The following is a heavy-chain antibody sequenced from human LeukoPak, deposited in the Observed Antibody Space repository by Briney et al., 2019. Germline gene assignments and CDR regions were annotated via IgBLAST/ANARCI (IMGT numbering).Heavy chain of an antibody. V-gene: IGHV3-7*01. Sequence: PGGSLRLSCAASGFTFSSHWMSWVRQAPGKGLEWVANIKQDGSEKYYVDSVKGRFTISRDNAKNSLYLQMNSLRAEDTAVYYCASGSGYYLAFDYWGQGTLVTVSS. CDR2: IKQDGSEK. D-gene: IGHD3-22*01. J-gene: IGHJ4*02. CDR3: ASGSGYYLAFDY. CDR1: GFTFSSHW.